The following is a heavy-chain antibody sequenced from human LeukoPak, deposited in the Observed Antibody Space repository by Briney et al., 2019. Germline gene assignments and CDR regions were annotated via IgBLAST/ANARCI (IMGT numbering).Heavy chain of an antibody. J-gene: IGHJ2*01. CDR3: ARVSSSWYQDWYFDL. CDR2: IYSGGST. CDR1: GFTVSSNY. V-gene: IGHV3-53*01. Sequence: GGSLRLSCAASGFTVSSNYMSWVRQAPGKGLEWVSVIYSGGSTYYADSVKGRFTISRDNSKNTLYLQMNSLRAEDTAVYYCARVSSSWYQDWYFDLWGRGTLVTVSS. D-gene: IGHD6-13*01.